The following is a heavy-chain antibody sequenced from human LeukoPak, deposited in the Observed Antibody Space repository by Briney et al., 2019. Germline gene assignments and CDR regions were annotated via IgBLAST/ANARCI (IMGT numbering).Heavy chain of an antibody. V-gene: IGHV1-8*03. CDR3: ARAPVWTGYYYYMDV. Sequence: ASVKVSCKASGYTFRTYSINWVRQATGQGLEWLGWMNPNSGNTGYAQKFQGRVTITRNTSISTAYMELSSLRSEDTAVYYCARAPVWTGYYYYMDVWGKGTTVTVSS. CDR1: GYTFRTYS. CDR2: MNPNSGNT. D-gene: IGHD3/OR15-3a*01. J-gene: IGHJ6*03.